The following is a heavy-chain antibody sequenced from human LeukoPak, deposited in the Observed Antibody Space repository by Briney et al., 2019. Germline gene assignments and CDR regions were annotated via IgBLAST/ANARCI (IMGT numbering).Heavy chain of an antibody. CDR3: ARTAGSYYYYGMDV. CDR1: GFTFSSYA. CDR2: ISYDGSNK. Sequence: PGRSLRLSCAASGFTFSSYAMHWARQAPGKGLEWVAVISYDGSNKYYADSVKGRFTISRDNSKNTLYLQMNSLRAEDTAVYYCARTAGSYYYYGMDVWGQGTTVTVSS. V-gene: IGHV3-30-3*01. J-gene: IGHJ6*02. D-gene: IGHD6-13*01.